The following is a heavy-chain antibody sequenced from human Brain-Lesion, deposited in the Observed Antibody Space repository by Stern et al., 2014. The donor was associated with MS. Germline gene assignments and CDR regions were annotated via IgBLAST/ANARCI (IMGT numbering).Heavy chain of an antibody. V-gene: IGHV4-39*01. CDR3: AGEEDIRYCSGGSCTGNWFDP. CDR2: IYYSGNT. J-gene: IGHJ5*02. CDR1: GGSVSSTSYA. D-gene: IGHD2-15*01. Sequence: QLQLQESGPGLVKPSETLSLTCTVAGGSVSSTSYAWAWIRQPPGKGLEWIGTIYYSGNTYSSPSLKSRLTISLDTSKNQFPRQLRSGTAADTAVYYCAGEEDIRYCSGGSCTGNWFDPWGQGTLVTVSS.